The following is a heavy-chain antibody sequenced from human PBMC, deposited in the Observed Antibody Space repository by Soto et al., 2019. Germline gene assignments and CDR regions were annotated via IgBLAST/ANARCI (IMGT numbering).Heavy chain of an antibody. CDR2: IYHSGST. CDR1: GGSISSRNW. D-gene: IGHD3-16*01. CDR3: ARDGRLRLGGFDY. Sequence: QVQLQESGPGLVKPSGTLSLTCAVSGGSISSRNWWSWVRQPPGKGLEWIGEIYHSGSTNYNPSLESRVTIAVDKSKNQFSVKLSSVTAADTAVYYWARDGRLRLGGFDYWGQGTLVTVSS. J-gene: IGHJ4*02. V-gene: IGHV4-4*02.